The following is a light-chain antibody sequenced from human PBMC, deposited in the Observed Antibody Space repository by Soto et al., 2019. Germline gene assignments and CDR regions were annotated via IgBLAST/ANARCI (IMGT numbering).Light chain of an antibody. V-gene: IGLV2-14*01. CDR2: DVT. J-gene: IGLJ1*01. Sequence: QSALTQPASVSGSPGQSITISCTRTSSDVGGYNYVSWYQQHPVKAPKLMIYDVTNRPSGVSDRFSGSKSGNTASLTISGLQAEDEADYYCSSYTSSSTPHVFGTGTKLTVL. CDR1: SSDVGGYNY. CDR3: SSYTSSSTPHV.